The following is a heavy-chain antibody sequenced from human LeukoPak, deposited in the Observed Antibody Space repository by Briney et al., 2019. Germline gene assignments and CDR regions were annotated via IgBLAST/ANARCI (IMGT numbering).Heavy chain of an antibody. CDR1: GGSISSYY. CDR3: ARVSLGATTGPNWFDP. D-gene: IGHD1-1*01. CDR2: IYHSGST. Sequence: PSETLSLTCTVSGGSISSYYWSWIRQPPGKGLEWIGYIYHSGSTNYNPSLKSRVTISVDTSKNQFSLKLSSVTAADTAVYYCARVSLGATTGPNWFDPWGQGTLVTVSS. J-gene: IGHJ5*02. V-gene: IGHV4-59*01.